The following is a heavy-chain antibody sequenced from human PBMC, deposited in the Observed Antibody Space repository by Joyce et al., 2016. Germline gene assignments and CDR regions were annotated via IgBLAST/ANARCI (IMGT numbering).Heavy chain of an antibody. V-gene: IGHV4-59*01. CDR2: VYYSGST. J-gene: IGHJ4*02. CDR3: ARDSSGYYIFDY. CDR1: GGSINNYY. Sequence: QVQLQESGPGLVKPSETLSLTCRVSGGSINNYYWTGIRQSPGKGLEWLGYVYYSGSTKYNPSLKGRVTISVDRSQNQFSLKLTSVTAADTAIYYCARDSSGYYIFDYWGQGTQVTVSS. D-gene: IGHD3-22*01.